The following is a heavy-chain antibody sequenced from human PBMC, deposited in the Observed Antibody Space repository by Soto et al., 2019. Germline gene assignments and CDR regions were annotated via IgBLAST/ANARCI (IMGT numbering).Heavy chain of an antibody. CDR2: IYYSGST. V-gene: IGHV4-59*08. Sequence: SETLSLTCTVSGGSISSYYWSWIRQPPGKGLEWIGYIYYSGSTNYNPSLKSRVTISVDTSKNQFSLKLSSVTAADTAVYCCARLGDGDYVNWYFDLWGRGTLVTVSS. D-gene: IGHD4-17*01. J-gene: IGHJ2*01. CDR3: ARLGDGDYVNWYFDL. CDR1: GGSISSYY.